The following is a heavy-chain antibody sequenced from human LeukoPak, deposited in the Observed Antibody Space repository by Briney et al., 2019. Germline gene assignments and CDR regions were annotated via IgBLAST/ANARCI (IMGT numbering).Heavy chain of an antibody. CDR3: AKEPIAAAGTGYFGY. CDR2: ISYDGSNK. J-gene: IGHJ4*02. V-gene: IGHV3-30*18. D-gene: IGHD6-13*01. Sequence: QPGRSLRLSCAASGFTFSSYGMHWVRQAPGKGLEWVAVISYDGSNKYYADSVKGRFTISRDNSKNTLYLQMNSLRAEDTAVYYCAKEPIAAAGTGYFGYWGQGTLVTVSS. CDR1: GFTFSSYG.